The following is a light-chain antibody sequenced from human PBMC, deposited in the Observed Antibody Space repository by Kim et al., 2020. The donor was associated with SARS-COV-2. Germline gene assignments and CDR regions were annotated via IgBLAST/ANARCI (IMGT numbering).Light chain of an antibody. J-gene: IGKJ2*01. CDR2: QVS. Sequence: GQPASISCRSSQSLVRSDGNTYLIWSQQRPGQSPKRLIYQVSKRDSGVPDRFSGIGSGTDFTLKISRVEAFDVGFYFCMQGALGYTFGQGTKLDI. V-gene: IGKV2-30*02. CDR3: MQGALGYT. CDR1: QSLVRSDGNTY.